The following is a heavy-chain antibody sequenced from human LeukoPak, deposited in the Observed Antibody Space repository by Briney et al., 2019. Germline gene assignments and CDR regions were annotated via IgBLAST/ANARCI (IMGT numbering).Heavy chain of an antibody. V-gene: IGHV3-33*01. J-gene: IGHJ5*02. CDR2: IWYDGSNR. CDR1: GFSFSSHG. Sequence: PGGSLRLSCAASGFSFSSHGMHWVRQAPGKGLEWLTVIWYDGSNRYYADSVKGRFTISRDNAKNSLYLQMSSLRVEDTALYYCARGPPLFDPWGQGTLVTVSS. CDR3: ARGPPLFDP.